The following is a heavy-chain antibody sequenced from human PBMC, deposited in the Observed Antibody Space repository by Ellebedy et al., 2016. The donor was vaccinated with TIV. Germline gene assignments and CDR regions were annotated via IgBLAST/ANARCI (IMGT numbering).Heavy chain of an antibody. J-gene: IGHJ6*02. CDR1: GFTFSSYG. CDR2: ISYDGSNK. CDR3: ASGDYYDSSGYPSYYYGMDV. D-gene: IGHD3-22*01. Sequence: GESLKISXAASGFTFSSYGMHWVRQAPGKGLEWVAVISYDGSNKYYADSVKGRFTISRDNSKNTLYLQMNSLRAEDTAVYYCASGDYYDSSGYPSYYYGMDVWGQGTTVTVSS. V-gene: IGHV3-30*03.